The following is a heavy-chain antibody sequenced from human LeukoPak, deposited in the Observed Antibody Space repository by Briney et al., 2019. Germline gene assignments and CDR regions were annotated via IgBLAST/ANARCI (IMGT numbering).Heavy chain of an antibody. Sequence: SVKVSCKASGGTFSSYTISWVRQAPGQGLEWTGRIIPILGIANYAQKFQGRVTITADKSTSTAYMELSSLRSEDTAVYHCARRHDSADYWGQGTLVTVSS. D-gene: IGHD2-15*01. J-gene: IGHJ4*02. V-gene: IGHV1-69*02. CDR3: ARRHDSADY. CDR2: IIPILGIA. CDR1: GGTFSSYT.